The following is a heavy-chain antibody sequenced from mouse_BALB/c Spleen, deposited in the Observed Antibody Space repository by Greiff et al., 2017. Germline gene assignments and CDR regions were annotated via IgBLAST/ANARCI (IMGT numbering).Heavy chain of an antibody. CDR1: GFSLTSYG. CDR2: IWAGGST. J-gene: IGHJ4*01. CDR3: ASSYYRYDEDLYAMDY. D-gene: IGHD2-14*01. V-gene: IGHV2-9*02. Sequence: QVQLKESGPGLVAPSQSLSITCTVSGFSLTSYGVHWVRQPPGKGLEWLGVIWAGGSTNYNSALMSRLSISKDNSKSQVFLKMNSLQTDDTAMYYCASSYYRYDEDLYAMDYWGQGTSVTVSS.